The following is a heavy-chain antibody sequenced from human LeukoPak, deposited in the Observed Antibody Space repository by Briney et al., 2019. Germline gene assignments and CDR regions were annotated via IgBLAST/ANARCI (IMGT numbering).Heavy chain of an antibody. V-gene: IGHV1-2*06. Sequence: ASVKVSCKASGYTFTGYYMHWVRQAPGQGLEWVGRINPNSGGTNYAQKFQGRVTMTRDTSISTAYMELSRLRTDDTAVYYCARDPETYYYDSSGYYPFDYWGQGTLVTVSS. CDR1: GYTFTGYY. D-gene: IGHD3-22*01. J-gene: IGHJ4*02. CDR2: INPNSGGT. CDR3: ARDPETYYYDSSGYYPFDY.